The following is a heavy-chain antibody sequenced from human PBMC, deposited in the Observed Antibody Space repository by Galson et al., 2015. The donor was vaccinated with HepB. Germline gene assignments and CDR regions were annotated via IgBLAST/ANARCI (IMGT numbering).Heavy chain of an antibody. CDR3: AREYYYDSSGYYLTSYYYYGMDV. Sequence: SLRLSCAAPGFTFSSYAMHWVRQAPGKGLEWVAVISYDGSNKYYADSVKGRFTISRDNSKNTLYLQMNSLRAEDTAVYYCAREYYYDSSGYYLTSYYYYGMDVWGQGTTVTVSS. J-gene: IGHJ6*02. D-gene: IGHD3-22*01. CDR1: GFTFSSYA. CDR2: ISYDGSNK. V-gene: IGHV3-30-3*01.